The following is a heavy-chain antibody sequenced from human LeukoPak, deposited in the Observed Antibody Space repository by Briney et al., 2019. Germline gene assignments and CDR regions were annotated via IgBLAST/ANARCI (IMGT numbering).Heavy chain of an antibody. CDR3: AAKRGAYYFDY. CDR1: GGSFSGYY. CDR2: INHSGST. V-gene: IGHV4-34*01. Sequence: NSSETLSLTCAVYGGSFSGYYWSWIRQPPGKGLEWIGEINHSGSTNYNPSLKSRVTISVDTSKNQFSLKLSSVTAADTAVYYCAAKRGAYYFDYWGQGTLVTVSS. J-gene: IGHJ4*02. D-gene: IGHD1-26*01.